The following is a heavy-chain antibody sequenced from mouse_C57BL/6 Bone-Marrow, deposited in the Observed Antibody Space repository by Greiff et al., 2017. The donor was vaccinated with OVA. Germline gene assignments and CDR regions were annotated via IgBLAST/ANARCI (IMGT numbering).Heavy chain of an antibody. V-gene: IGHV6-3*01. Sequence: EVMLVESGGGLVQPGGSMKLSCVASGFTFSNYWMNWVRQSPEKGLEWVAQIRLKSDNYATHYAESVKGRFTISRDESKSSVYLQMNNLRAEDTRIYYCTLYYDYAGGFGYWGQGTTLPVSS. D-gene: IGHD2-4*01. J-gene: IGHJ2*01. CDR3: TLYYDYAGGFGY. CDR1: GFTFSNYW. CDR2: IRLKSDNYAT.